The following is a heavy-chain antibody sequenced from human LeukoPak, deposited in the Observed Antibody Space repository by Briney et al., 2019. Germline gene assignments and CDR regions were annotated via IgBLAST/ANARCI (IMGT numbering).Heavy chain of an antibody. Sequence: SETLSLTCTVSGGSISSYYWSWIRQPPGKGLEWIGYIYYSGSTNYNPPLKSRVTISVDTSKNQFSLKLSSVTAADAAVYYCAKSSSWYYFDYWGQGTLVTVSS. CDR2: IYYSGST. CDR3: AKSSSWYYFDY. D-gene: IGHD6-13*01. CDR1: GGSISSYY. V-gene: IGHV4-59*08. J-gene: IGHJ4*02.